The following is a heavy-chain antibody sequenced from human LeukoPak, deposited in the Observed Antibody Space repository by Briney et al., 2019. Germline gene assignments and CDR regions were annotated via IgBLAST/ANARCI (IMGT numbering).Heavy chain of an antibody. CDR3: ASSLKTVMISPYYFEY. CDR2: IKQDGSEK. CDR1: GFTFSGYW. Sequence: PGGSLRLSCAASGFTFSGYWMNWVRQAPGKGLEWVANIKQDGSEKYYVDSVKGRFTSSRDNAKNSLSLFMNSLRAEDTAVYYCASSLKTVMISPYYFEYWGQGSLVTVSA. D-gene: IGHD3-16*01. J-gene: IGHJ4*02. V-gene: IGHV3-7*01.